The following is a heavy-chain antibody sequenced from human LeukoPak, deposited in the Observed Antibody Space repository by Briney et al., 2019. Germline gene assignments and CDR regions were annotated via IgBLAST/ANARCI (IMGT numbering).Heavy chain of an antibody. Sequence: PSETLSLTCAVYGGSFSGYYYTWIRQPPGKGLEWIGEINHSGSANYNPSLKSRVTTSVDTSKNQFSLKMTSVTAADTAVYYCARGGGGSTSWFDPWGLGTLVTVAS. D-gene: IGHD1-26*01. CDR1: GGSFSGYY. CDR2: INHSGSA. CDR3: ARGGGGSTSWFDP. J-gene: IGHJ5*02. V-gene: IGHV4-34*01.